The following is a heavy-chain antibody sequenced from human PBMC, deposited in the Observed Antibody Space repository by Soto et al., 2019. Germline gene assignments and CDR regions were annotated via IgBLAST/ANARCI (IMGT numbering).Heavy chain of an antibody. CDR2: ISGSGGST. CDR1: GFTFVNYA. D-gene: IGHD4-17*01. V-gene: IGHV3-23*01. J-gene: IGHJ5*02. CDR3: ATHGDYGVLLGWFDP. Sequence: EVQLLESGGGLVQSGGSLRLSCSASGFTFVNYAMSWVRQAPGKGLEWVSSISGSGGSTYYAASVKGRFTISRDNSENTLYLQMNSRRVEDTAVYYCATHGDYGVLLGWFDPWGQGTLVTVSS.